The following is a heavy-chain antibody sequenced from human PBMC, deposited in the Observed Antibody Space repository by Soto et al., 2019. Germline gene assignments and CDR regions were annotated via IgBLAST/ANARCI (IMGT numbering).Heavy chain of an antibody. CDR2: INHSGST. CDR1: GGSFSGYY. CDR3: ARGWGRIFDY. D-gene: IGHD7-27*01. V-gene: IGHV4-34*01. Sequence: QVQLQQWGAGLLKSSETQSLTCAVYGGSFSGYYWNWIRQPPGKGLEWIGEINHSGSTNYNPSLKSRVTISVDTSKNQFSLKLSSVTAADTAVYYCARGWGRIFDYWGQGTLVTVSS. J-gene: IGHJ4*02.